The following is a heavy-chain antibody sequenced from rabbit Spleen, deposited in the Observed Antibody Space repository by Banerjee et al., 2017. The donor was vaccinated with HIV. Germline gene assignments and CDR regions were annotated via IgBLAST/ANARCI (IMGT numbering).Heavy chain of an antibody. D-gene: IGHD1-1*01. V-gene: IGHV1S39*01. Sequence: QEQVVESGGGLVQPGGSLTLSCKASGFDFSSYGVSWVRQAPGKGLEWIGYIEPIFGSTYYASWAKGRFTISKTSSTTVTLQMTSLTAADTATYFCARDTSTSFSTYGMDLWGPGTLVTVS. CDR2: IEPIFGST. CDR3: ARDTSTSFSTYGMDL. CDR1: GFDFSSYG. J-gene: IGHJ6*01.